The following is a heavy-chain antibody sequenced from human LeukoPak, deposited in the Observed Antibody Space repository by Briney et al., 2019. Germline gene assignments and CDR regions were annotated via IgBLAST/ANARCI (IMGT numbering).Heavy chain of an antibody. J-gene: IGHJ4*02. V-gene: IGHV1-69*13. CDR2: IIPIFGTA. D-gene: IGHD3-22*01. CDR1: GGTFSSYA. Sequence: ASVKVSCKASGGTFSSYAISWVRQAPGQGLEWMGGIIPIFGTANYAQKFQGRVTITADESTSTAYMELTRLRSDDTAVYYCARVGYYDGSGYLDYWGQGTLVPVSS. CDR3: ARVGYYDGSGYLDY.